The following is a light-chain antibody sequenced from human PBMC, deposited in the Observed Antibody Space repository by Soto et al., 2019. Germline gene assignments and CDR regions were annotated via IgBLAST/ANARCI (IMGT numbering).Light chain of an antibody. CDR2: KAS. CDR3: QQYNDYPLT. J-gene: IGKJ1*01. V-gene: IGKV1-5*03. CDR1: QSINIW. Sequence: DIQMTQDPSHLSASVEDNLTITCRASQSINIWLAWYQQRPGKAPKFLSHKASSLEGGVPSRFIGSGSGTEFTLTISMLQPDVSEIYYCQQYNDYPLTFGQRTKV.